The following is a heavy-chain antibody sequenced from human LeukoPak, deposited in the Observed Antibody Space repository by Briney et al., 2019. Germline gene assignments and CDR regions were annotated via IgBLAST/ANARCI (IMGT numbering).Heavy chain of an antibody. J-gene: IGHJ4*02. CDR3: ARGGPYEYVWGNYRPFDY. Sequence: ASVTVSCKASGYTFTGYYMHWVRQAPGQGLEWMGRINPNSGGTNYAQKFQGRVTMTRDTSISTAHMELSRLRSDDTTVFYCARGGPYEYVWGNYRPFDYWGQGTLVTVSS. V-gene: IGHV1-2*06. D-gene: IGHD3-16*02. CDR2: INPNSGGT. CDR1: GYTFTGYY.